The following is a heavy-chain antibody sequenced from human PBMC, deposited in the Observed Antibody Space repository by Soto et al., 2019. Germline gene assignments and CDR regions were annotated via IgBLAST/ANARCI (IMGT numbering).Heavy chain of an antibody. CDR3: ARPKDAAGLSNFDY. J-gene: IGHJ4*02. V-gene: IGHV5-51*01. CDR1: GYSFTSYW. CDR2: IYPGDSDT. D-gene: IGHD6-19*01. Sequence: PGESLKISCKGSGYSFTSYWIGWVRQMPGKGPERMGIIYPGDSDTRYSPSFQGQVTISADKSISTAYLQWSSLKASDTAMYYRARPKDAAGLSNFDYWGQGTLVTVSS.